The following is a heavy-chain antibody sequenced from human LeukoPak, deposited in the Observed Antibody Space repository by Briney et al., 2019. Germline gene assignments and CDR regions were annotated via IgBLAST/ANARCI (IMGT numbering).Heavy chain of an antibody. D-gene: IGHD1-14*01. V-gene: IGHV1-69*02. CDR2: IIPILGIA. CDR3: ASEQEAVKTQPFDY. J-gene: IGHJ4*02. Sequence: GASVKVSCKASGGTFSSYTISWVRQAPGQGLEGMGRIIPILGIANYAQKFQGRVTITADKSTSTAYMELSSLRSEDTAVYYCASEQEAVKTQPFDYWGQGTLVTVSS. CDR1: GGTFSSYT.